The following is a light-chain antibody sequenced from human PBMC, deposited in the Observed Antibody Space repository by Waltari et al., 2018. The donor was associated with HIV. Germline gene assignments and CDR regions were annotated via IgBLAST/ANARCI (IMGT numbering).Light chain of an antibody. Sequence: QSALTQPASVSGSPGQSITISCTETSSDVGNYNLVSWYQQYTGKSPKLLIYEVTKRPSGVSRRFSGSKSGNTASLTISDLQSEDEANYYCCSYGSSATFVVFGGGTRVT. CDR1: SSDVGNYNL. CDR3: CSYGSSATFVV. J-gene: IGLJ2*01. CDR2: EVT. V-gene: IGLV2-23*02.